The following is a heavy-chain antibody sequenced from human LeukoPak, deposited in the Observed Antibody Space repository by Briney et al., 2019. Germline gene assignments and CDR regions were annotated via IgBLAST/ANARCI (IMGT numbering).Heavy chain of an antibody. CDR2: INHSGST. Sequence: KSSETLSLTCAVYGGSFSGYYWSWIRQPPGKGLEWIGEINHSGSTNYNPSLKSRVTISVDTSKNQFSLKLSSVTAADTAVYYCARCRWLPTRYFDYWGQGTLVTVSS. V-gene: IGHV4-34*01. CDR1: GGSFSGYY. D-gene: IGHD5-12*01. J-gene: IGHJ4*02. CDR3: ARCRWLPTRYFDY.